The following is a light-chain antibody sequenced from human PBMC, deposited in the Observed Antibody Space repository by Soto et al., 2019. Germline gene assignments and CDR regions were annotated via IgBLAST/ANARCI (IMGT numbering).Light chain of an antibody. CDR2: GAS. CDR3: QQYQSLT. J-gene: IGKJ4*01. V-gene: IGKV3-20*01. Sequence: EIVLTQSPGTLSLSPGERATLSCRASQSVSSYYLAWYQQKFGQAPRLLIHGASSRVTGIPDRFSGSGSGTDFTLTITRLEPEDFAVYYCQQYQSLTFGGGTKVEIK. CDR1: QSVSSYY.